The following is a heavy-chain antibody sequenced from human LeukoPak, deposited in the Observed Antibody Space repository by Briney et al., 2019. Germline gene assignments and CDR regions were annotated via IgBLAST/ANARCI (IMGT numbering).Heavy chain of an antibody. Sequence: ASVKVSCKASGYTFTGYYMHWVRQAPGQGLEWMGRINPNIGGTKYAPKFQGRVTMTRDTSISTAYMELSRLRSDDTAVYYCARDPALGSGSKYYFDYWGQGTLVTVSS. CDR2: INPNIGGT. CDR1: GYTFTGYY. V-gene: IGHV1-2*06. D-gene: IGHD3-10*01. CDR3: ARDPALGSGSKYYFDY. J-gene: IGHJ4*02.